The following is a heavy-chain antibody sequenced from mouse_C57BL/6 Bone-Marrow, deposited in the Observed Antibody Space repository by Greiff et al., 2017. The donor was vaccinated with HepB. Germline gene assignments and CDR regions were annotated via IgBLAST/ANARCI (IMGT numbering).Heavy chain of an antibody. D-gene: IGHD1-1*01. CDR3: TTDYGSSFYFDY. CDR1: GFNIKDDY. CDR2: IDPENGDT. Sequence: VQLQQPGAELVRPGSSVKLSCTASGFNIKDDYMHWVKQRPEQGLEWIGWIDPENGDTEYASKFQGKATITADTSSNTAYLQLSSLTSEDTAVYYCTTDYGSSFYFDYWGQGTTLTVSS. V-gene: IGHV14-4*01. J-gene: IGHJ2*01.